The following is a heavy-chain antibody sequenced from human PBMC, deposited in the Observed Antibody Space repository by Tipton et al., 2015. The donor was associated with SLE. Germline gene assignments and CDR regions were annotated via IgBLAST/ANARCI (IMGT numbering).Heavy chain of an antibody. CDR1: GFTLSDYY. Sequence: SLRLSCAASGFTLSDYYMNWIRQAPGKGLEWISYISSSGSSNFADSVKGRFTISRDNAKNSLFLQMNSLRAEDTAVYYCAGRIPGFGYGPFDYWGQGTLVTVSA. CDR3: AGRIPGFGYGPFDY. J-gene: IGHJ4*02. CDR2: ISSSGSS. V-gene: IGHV3-11*04. D-gene: IGHD5-18*01.